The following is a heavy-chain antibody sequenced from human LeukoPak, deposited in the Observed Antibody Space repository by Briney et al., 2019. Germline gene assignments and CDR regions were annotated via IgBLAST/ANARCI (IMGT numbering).Heavy chain of an antibody. Sequence: GGSLXXSCAASGFTFSSYWMHWVRQAPGKGRGGVGRINSDGSRTMYADSVKGRFTISRDKAKNTVCMQMNRQRAEDTAVYYCARDQGSYYPLNHYWGQGTLVTVSS. CDR3: ARDQGSYYPLNHY. CDR2: INSDGSRT. CDR1: GFTFSSYW. V-gene: IGHV3-74*03. D-gene: IGHD1-26*01. J-gene: IGHJ4*02.